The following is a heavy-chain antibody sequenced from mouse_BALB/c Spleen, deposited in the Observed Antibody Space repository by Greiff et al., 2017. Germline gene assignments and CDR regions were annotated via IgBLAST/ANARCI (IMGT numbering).Heavy chain of an antibody. V-gene: IGHV3-2*02. D-gene: IGHD4-1*01. CDR3: ARRNWDGAWFAY. J-gene: IGHJ3*01. Sequence: DVQLQESGPGLVKPSQSLSLTCTVTGYSITSDYAWNWIRQFPGNKLEWMGYISYSGSTSYNPSLKSRISITRDTSKNQFFLQLNSVTTEDTATYYCARRNWDGAWFAYWGQGTLVTVSA. CDR1: GYSITSDYA. CDR2: ISYSGST.